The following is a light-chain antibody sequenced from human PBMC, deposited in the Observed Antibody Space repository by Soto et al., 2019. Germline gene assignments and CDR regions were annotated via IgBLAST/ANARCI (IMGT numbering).Light chain of an antibody. J-gene: IGKJ4*02. Sequence: EIVLTQSPATLSLSPGERATLSCRASQSVSNYLAWFQQKPGQAPRLLIYDASNRATGIPARFSGSGSGTDFILTISSLEPEDLAVYYCQQRSSWPLLTCGGGPKVEI. V-gene: IGKV3-11*01. CDR3: QQRSSWPLLT. CDR2: DAS. CDR1: QSVSNY.